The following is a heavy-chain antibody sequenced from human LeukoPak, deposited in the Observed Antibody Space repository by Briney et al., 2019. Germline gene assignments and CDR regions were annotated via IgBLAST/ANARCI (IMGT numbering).Heavy chain of an antibody. J-gene: IGHJ4*02. CDR1: GYTLTALS. CDR3: ATGPYCSSTSCYDGDY. V-gene: IGHV1-24*01. CDR2: FDPEDGET. Sequence: ASVKISWKVSGYTLTALSMHWVRKPPGKGLEWLGGFDPEDGETIYAQKFQGRVTMTEDTSTDTAYMELSSLRSEDTAVYYCATGPYCSSTSCYDGDYWGQGTLVTVSS. D-gene: IGHD2-2*01.